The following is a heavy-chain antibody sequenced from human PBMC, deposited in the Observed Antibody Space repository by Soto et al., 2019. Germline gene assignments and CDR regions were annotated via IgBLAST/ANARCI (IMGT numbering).Heavy chain of an antibody. CDR3: ARGSSSYYDYGIDV. CDR1: GDSISRGGYS. Sequence: QLQLRESGSGLVRPSQTLSLTCAVSGDSISRGGYSWTWIRQPPGKAPEWSGNIYDSGSPSYNPSLKSRVYLSVDRSKNQFSLKLTSVTAADTAVYFCARGSSSYYDYGIDVWVRGTTVTVSS. J-gene: IGHJ6*02. V-gene: IGHV4-30-2*01. CDR2: IYDSGSP. D-gene: IGHD6-6*01.